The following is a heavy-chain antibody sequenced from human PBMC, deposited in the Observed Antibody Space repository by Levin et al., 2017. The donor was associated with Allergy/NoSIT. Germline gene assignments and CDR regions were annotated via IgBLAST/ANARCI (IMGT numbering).Heavy chain of an antibody. CDR1: GFTFSSYC. V-gene: IGHV3-30*18. CDR2: ISYDGSNK. CDR3: VNDIRASGYSYAYAYFDL. D-gene: IGHD5-18*01. Sequence: GGSLRLSCAASGFTFSSYCMHWVRQAPGKGLEWVAVISYDGSNKYYADSVKGRFTISRDNSKNTLYLQSNSLRPEDTGVYYCVNDIRASGYSYAYAYFDLWGRSTLVAVSS. J-gene: IGHJ2*01.